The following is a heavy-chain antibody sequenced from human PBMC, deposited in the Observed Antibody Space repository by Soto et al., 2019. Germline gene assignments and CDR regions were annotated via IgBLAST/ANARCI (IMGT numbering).Heavy chain of an antibody. CDR3: XXEXXGIAVASDY. J-gene: IGHJ4*02. V-gene: IGHV3-48*01. CDR2: ISSSSSTI. D-gene: IGHD6-19*01. CDR1: GFTFSSYS. Sequence: EVQLVESGGGLVQPGGSLRLSCAASGFTFSSYSMNWVRQAPGKGLEWVSYISSSSSTIYYADSVKGRFTISRDNAKNSLXLXXXXXRAXXXXXYXXXXEXXGIAVASDYWGQGTLVTVSS.